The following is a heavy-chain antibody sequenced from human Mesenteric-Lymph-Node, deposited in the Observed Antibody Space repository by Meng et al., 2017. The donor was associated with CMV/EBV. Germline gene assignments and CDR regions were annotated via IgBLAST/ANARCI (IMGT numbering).Heavy chain of an antibody. CDR3: ARVIIGYSYGGDFDY. J-gene: IGHJ4*02. D-gene: IGHD5-18*01. V-gene: IGHV3-48*03. Sequence: GESLKISCAASGVTFSTYDMNWVRQAPGKGLEWVSAISGSGGSTYYADSVKGRFTISRDNAKNSLYLQMNSLRAEDTAVYYCARVIIGYSYGGDFDYWGQGTLVTVSS. CDR1: GVTFSTYD. CDR2: ISGSGGST.